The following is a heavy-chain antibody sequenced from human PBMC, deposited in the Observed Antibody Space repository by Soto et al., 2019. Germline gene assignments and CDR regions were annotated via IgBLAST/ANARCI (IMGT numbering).Heavy chain of an antibody. J-gene: IGHJ1*01. V-gene: IGHV4-39*01. CDR3: ARHLKQQLLQDV. CDR2: IYYSGTT. Sequence: LSLTCPVSGDSISSSRYYWGWIRQPPAKVLEWIGSIYYSGTTYYNPSLKSRVIVSVDTSKNQFSLKLSSVTATDTAVYYCARHLKQQLLQDVWGEGNLVTVSS. D-gene: IGHD6-13*01. CDR1: GDSISSSRYY.